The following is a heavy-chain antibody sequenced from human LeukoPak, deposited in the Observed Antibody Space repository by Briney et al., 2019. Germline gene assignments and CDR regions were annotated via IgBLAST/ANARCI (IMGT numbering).Heavy chain of an antibody. CDR1: GFTFSSYG. CDR3: AKDRSRSYFDY. V-gene: IGHV3-30*18. Sequence: GRSLRLSCAASGFTFSSYGMHWVRQAPGKGLEWVAVISYDGSNKYYADSVKGRFTISRDNSKNTLYLQMNSLRAEDTAVYFCAKDRSRSYFDYWGQGTLVTVSS. CDR2: ISYDGSNK. J-gene: IGHJ4*02. D-gene: IGHD2-15*01.